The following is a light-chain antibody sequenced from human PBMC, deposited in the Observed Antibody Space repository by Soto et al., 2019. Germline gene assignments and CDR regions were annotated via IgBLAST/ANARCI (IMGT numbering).Light chain of an antibody. J-gene: IGKJ5*01. CDR3: QQSYTTPSIT. Sequence: DIQMTQSPSSLSASLGDRVIITCRASQNIGSFLNWFQQRPGKAPQLLIYGASSLQAGVPSRFSGSGSETDFTLTISCLQPDYFAIYVCQQSYTTPSITFGQGTRLEIK. CDR1: QNIGSF. CDR2: GAS. V-gene: IGKV1-39*01.